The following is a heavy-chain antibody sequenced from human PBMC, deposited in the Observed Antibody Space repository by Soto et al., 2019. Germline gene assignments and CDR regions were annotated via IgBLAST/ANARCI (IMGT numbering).Heavy chain of an antibody. Sequence: SETLSLTCTVSGGSISSGGYYWSWIRQHPGKGLEWIGYIYYSGSTYYNPSLKSRVTISVDTSKNQFSPKLSSVTAADTAVYYCARLMSGSYFYAFDIWGQGTMVTVSS. J-gene: IGHJ3*02. CDR2: IYYSGST. D-gene: IGHD1-26*01. CDR1: GGSISSGGYY. V-gene: IGHV4-31*03. CDR3: ARLMSGSYFYAFDI.